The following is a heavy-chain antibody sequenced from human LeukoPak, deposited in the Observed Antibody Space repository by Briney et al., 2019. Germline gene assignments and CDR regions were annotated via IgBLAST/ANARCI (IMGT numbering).Heavy chain of an antibody. CDR2: IYPGDSDT. D-gene: IGHD3-10*01. Sequence: GESLKISCKGSGYSFTSYWIGWVRQMPGKGLEWMGIIYPGDSDTRYSPSFQGQVTISADKSISTAYLQWSSLKASDTAMYHCARAYGSGSYYIRHFDYWGQGTLVTVSS. J-gene: IGHJ4*02. V-gene: IGHV5-51*01. CDR1: GYSFTSYW. CDR3: ARAYGSGSYYIRHFDY.